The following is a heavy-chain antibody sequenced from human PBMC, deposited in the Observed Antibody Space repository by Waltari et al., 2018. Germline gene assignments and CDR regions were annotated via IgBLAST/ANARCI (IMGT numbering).Heavy chain of an antibody. V-gene: IGHV1-69-2*01. J-gene: IGHJ3*02. CDR1: GYTFTDYG. CDR2: VDPEDGET. D-gene: IGHD6-19*01. Sequence: VQLVQSGTEVKKPGASVKVTCKASGYTFTDYGISWVRQAPGKGLEWMGRVDPEDGETIYAEKFQGRGTITADTSTDTAYMELSSLRSEDTAVYYCATDSGWYPSDAFDIWGQGTMVTVSS. CDR3: ATDSGWYPSDAFDI.